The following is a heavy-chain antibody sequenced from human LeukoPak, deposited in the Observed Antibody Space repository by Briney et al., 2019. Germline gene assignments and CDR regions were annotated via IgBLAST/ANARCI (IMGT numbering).Heavy chain of an antibody. Sequence: SETLSLTCAVYGGSFSGYYWSWIRQPPGKGLEWIGEINHSGSTNYNPSLKSRVTISVDTFKNQLSLKLSSVTAADTAVYYCARGQGDCSGGSCYLFDYWGQGTLVTVSS. J-gene: IGHJ4*02. CDR1: GGSFSGYY. CDR2: INHSGST. D-gene: IGHD2-15*01. CDR3: ARGQGDCSGGSCYLFDY. V-gene: IGHV4-34*01.